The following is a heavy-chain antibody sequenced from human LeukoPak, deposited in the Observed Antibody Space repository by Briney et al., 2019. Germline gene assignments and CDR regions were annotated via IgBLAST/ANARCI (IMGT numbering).Heavy chain of an antibody. Sequence: SKTLSLTCTVSGASISSTSYYWAWIRQPPGKGLEWVGSIYFSGNTFYNPSLKSRVTISVDTSKNQFFLKLTSVTAADTAIYYCARRRIVATIDYWGQGTLVTVSS. D-gene: IGHD5-12*01. J-gene: IGHJ4*02. CDR3: ARRRIVATIDY. CDR2: IYFSGNT. CDR1: GASISSTSYY. V-gene: IGHV4-39*01.